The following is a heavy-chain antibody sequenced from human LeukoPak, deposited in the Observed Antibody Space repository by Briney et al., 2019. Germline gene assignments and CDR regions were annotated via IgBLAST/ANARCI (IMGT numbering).Heavy chain of an antibody. CDR1: GGTFSSYA. J-gene: IGHJ4*02. CDR2: IIPIFGTA. V-gene: IGHV1-69*01. D-gene: IGHD1-26*01. Sequence: PGRSLRLSCAASGGTFSSYAISWVRQAPGQGLEWMGGIIPIFGTANYAQKFQGRVTITADESTSTAYMELSSLRSEDTAVYYCARDSGVGATGTTFDYWGQGTLVTVSS. CDR3: ARDSGVGATGTTFDY.